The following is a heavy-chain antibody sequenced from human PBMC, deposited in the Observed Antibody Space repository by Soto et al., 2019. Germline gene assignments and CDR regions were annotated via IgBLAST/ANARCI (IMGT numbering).Heavy chain of an antibody. D-gene: IGHD2-2*01. CDR3: ARAGQFIVVVPAATAYYYYGMDV. V-gene: IGHV3-30-3*01. J-gene: IGHJ6*01. CDR2: ISYDGSNK. CDR1: GFTFSSYA. Sequence: QVQLVESGGGVVQPGRSLRLSCAASGFTFSSYAMHWVRQAPGKGLEWVAVISYDGSNKYYADSVKGRFTISRDNSKNTLYLQMNSLRAEDTAVYYCARAGQFIVVVPAATAYYYYGMDVW.